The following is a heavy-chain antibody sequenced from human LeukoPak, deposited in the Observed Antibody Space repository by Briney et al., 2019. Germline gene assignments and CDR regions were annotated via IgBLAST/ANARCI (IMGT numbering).Heavy chain of an antibody. Sequence: PGGSLRLSCAASGFTFSRYGMHWVRQAPGKGLEWVAFIRYDGSNTHYADSVMGRFTISRDNSKNTLYLQMNSLRTEDTAVYYCAKDRNSGYDLEYWGQGTLVTVSS. CDR2: IRYDGSNT. V-gene: IGHV3-30*02. CDR3: AKDRNSGYDLEY. CDR1: GFTFSRYG. J-gene: IGHJ4*02. D-gene: IGHD5-12*01.